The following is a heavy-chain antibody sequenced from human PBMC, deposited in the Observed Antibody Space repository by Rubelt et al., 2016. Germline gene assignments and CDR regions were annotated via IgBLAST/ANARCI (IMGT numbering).Heavy chain of an antibody. J-gene: IGHJ5*02. CDR2: IYYSGST. Sequence: QVQLQESGPGLVKPSETLSLTCTVSGGSISNYHWSWIRQPPGKGLEWIGSIYYSGSTYYNPSLKSRVTISVDTSKNQFSLKLSSVTAADTAVYYCARNGSPENNWFDPWGQGTLVTVSS. CDR3: ARNGSPENNWFDP. D-gene: IGHD3-10*01. V-gene: IGHV4-59*05. CDR1: GGSISNYH.